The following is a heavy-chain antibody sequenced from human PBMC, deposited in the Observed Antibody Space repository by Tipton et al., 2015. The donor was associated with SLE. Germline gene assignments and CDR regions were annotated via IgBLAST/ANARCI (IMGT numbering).Heavy chain of an antibody. D-gene: IGHD6-19*01. V-gene: IGHV4-39*01. J-gene: IGHJ4*02. Sequence: TLSLTCAVYGGSISSSSSYYWGWIRQPPGKGLEWIGCISYSGSTYYNPSLKSLVTISVNTSKNQFSLKRNSVTAADTAVYYCATQKGGLIGYSSGWYGYWGQGTLVTVSS. CDR3: ATQKGGLIGYSSGWYGY. CDR2: ISYSGST. CDR1: GGSISSSSSYY.